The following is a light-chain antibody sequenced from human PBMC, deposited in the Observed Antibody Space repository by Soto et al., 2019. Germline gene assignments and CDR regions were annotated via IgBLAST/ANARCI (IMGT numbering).Light chain of an antibody. Sequence: QSVLTQPASVSGSPGQSITISCTGTSSDVGGYDYVSWFQQYPGKAPSLMLYDVYRRPSGVSYRFSGSKSGNTASLTISGLKAEDEADYYCSSYTTTSTVVFGGGTQLTVL. CDR2: DVY. J-gene: IGLJ2*01. CDR1: SSDVGGYDY. V-gene: IGLV2-14*01. CDR3: SSYTTTSTVV.